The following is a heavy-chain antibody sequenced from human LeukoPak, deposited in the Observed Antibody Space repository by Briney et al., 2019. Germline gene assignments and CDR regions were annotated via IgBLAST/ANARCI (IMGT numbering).Heavy chain of an antibody. J-gene: IGHJ6*02. V-gene: IGHV7-4-1*02. CDR1: GYTFTSYA. CDR3: ARDLRLVEQWLGNLRHYYYYYYGMDV. CDR2: INTNTGNP. D-gene: IGHD6-19*01. Sequence: ASVKVSCKASGYTFTSYAMNWVRQAPGQGLEWMGWINTNTGNPTYAQGFTGRFVFSLDTSVSTAYLQISSLKAEDTAVYYCARDLRLVEQWLGNLRHYYYYYYGMDVWGQGTTVTVSS.